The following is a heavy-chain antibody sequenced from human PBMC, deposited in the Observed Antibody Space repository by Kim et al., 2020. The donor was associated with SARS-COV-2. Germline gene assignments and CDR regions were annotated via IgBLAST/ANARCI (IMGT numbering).Heavy chain of an antibody. CDR3: ARASMIAARKDAFDI. J-gene: IGHJ3*02. D-gene: IGHD6-6*01. Sequence: DSVKGRFTISRDNSKNTLYLQMNSLRAEDTAVYYCARASMIAARKDAFDIWGQGTMVTVSS. V-gene: IGHV3-66*01.